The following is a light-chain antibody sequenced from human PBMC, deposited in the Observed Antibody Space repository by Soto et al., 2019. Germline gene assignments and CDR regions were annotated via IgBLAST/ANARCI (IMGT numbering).Light chain of an antibody. Sequence: DIQMTQSPSTLSASVGDRVTITCRASQSMSYWLAWYQQKPGKAPKVLIYKASSLESGVPSRFSGSGSGTEFTLTISSLQPDDFATYYCQQYNSYPWTFGQGTKVEIK. J-gene: IGKJ1*01. CDR1: QSMSYW. CDR3: QQYNSYPWT. V-gene: IGKV1-5*03. CDR2: KAS.